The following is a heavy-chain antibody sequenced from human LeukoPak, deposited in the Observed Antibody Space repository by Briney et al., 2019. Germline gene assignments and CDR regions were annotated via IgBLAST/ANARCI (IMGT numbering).Heavy chain of an antibody. J-gene: IGHJ4*02. CDR3: ARDRGGYYGTDTGPHDVHY. CDR1: GYTFTNYG. Sequence: GASVKFSFKASGYTFTNYGLSWLGQAPGQGLEWMGWLSPYNGDTNYAQKLQGRVTMTTDTSTSTAYMELRSLRSDDTAVYYCARDRGGYYGTDTGPHDVHYWGQGTLVTVSS. D-gene: IGHD3-10*01. CDR2: LSPYNGDT. V-gene: IGHV1-18*01.